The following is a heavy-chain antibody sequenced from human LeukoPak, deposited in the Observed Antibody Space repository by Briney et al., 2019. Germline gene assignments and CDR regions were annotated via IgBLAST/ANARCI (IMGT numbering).Heavy chain of an antibody. V-gene: IGHV4-61*08. D-gene: IGHD3-22*01. CDR1: GGSISSGGYS. CDR3: ARFRPIYYYDSSGYYDI. CDR2: IYYSGST. J-gene: IGHJ3*02. Sequence: SETLSLTCAVSGGSISSGGYSWSWIRQPPGKGLEWIGYIYYSGSTNYNPSLKSRATISVDTSKNQFSLKLSSVTAADTAVYYCARFRPIYYYDSSGYYDIWGQGTMVTVSS.